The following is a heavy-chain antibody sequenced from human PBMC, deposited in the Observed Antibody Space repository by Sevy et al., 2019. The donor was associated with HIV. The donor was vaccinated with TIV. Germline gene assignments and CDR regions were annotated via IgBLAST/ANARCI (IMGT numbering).Heavy chain of an antibody. CDR3: AREDSGYEY. CDR1: GFIFNSYP. J-gene: IGHJ4*02. Sequence: GGSLRLSCAASGFIFNSYPISWVRQAPGKGLEWVSSISASGGSIYYADSVKGRFTILRDNSKKTVDLQMNSLRAGDTAVYYCAREDSGYEYWGQGTLVTVSS. CDR2: ISASGGSI. D-gene: IGHD5-12*01. V-gene: IGHV3-23*01.